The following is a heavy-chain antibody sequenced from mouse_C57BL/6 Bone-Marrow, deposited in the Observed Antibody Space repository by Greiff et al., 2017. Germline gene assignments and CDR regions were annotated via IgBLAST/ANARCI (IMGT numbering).Heavy chain of an antibody. CDR2: INPNNGGT. J-gene: IGHJ1*03. CDR3: AHYYYGSSYGGYFDV. V-gene: IGHV1-18*01. Sequence: EVQLQQSGPELVKPGASVKIPCKASGYTFTDYNMDWVKQSHGKSLEWIGDINPNNGGTIYNQKFKGKATLTVDKSSSTAYMELRSLTSEDTSVYYCAHYYYGSSYGGYFDVWGTGTTVTVSS. CDR1: GYTFTDYN. D-gene: IGHD1-1*01.